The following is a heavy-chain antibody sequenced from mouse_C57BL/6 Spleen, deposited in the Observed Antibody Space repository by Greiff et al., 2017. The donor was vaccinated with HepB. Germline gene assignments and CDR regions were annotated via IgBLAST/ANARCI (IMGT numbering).Heavy chain of an antibody. CDR1: GFTFTDYY. V-gene: IGHV7-3*01. CDR2: IRNKANGYTT. D-gene: IGHD1-1*01. J-gene: IGHJ2*01. CDR3: ASSYYYGSGENY. Sequence: EVMLVESGGGLVQPGGSLSLSCAASGFTFTDYYMSWVRQPPGKALEWLGFIRNKANGYTTEYSASVKGRFTISRDNSQSILYLQMNALRAEDSATYYCASSYYYGSGENYWGQGTTLTVSS.